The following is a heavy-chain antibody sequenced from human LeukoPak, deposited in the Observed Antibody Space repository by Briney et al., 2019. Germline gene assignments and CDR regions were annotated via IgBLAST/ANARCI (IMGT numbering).Heavy chain of an antibody. V-gene: IGHV3-7*04. CDR3: ARGPTYYYGSGQYYFDY. J-gene: IGHJ4*02. CDR1: GGSISSSSYY. CDR2: IKQDGSEK. D-gene: IGHD3-10*01. Sequence: ETLSLTCTVSGGSISSSSYYWGWIRQAPGKGLEWVANIKQDGSEKYYVDSVKGRFTISRDNAKNSLYLQMNSLRAEDTAVYYCARGPTYYYGSGQYYFDYWGQGTLVTVSS.